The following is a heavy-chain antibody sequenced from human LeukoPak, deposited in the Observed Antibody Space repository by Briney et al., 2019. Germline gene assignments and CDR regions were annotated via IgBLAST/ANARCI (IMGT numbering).Heavy chain of an antibody. Sequence: PSGGSLRLSCAASGFTFSSYSMNWVRQAPGKGLEWVAVISYDGNNKHYADSVKGRFTISRDNSNNTLDLQMNSLRVEDTAVYYCARVGGQLWLLYSLDYWGQGTLVTVSS. J-gene: IGHJ4*02. CDR1: GFTFSSYS. CDR2: ISYDGNNK. V-gene: IGHV3-30*03. CDR3: ARVGGQLWLLYSLDY. D-gene: IGHD5-18*01.